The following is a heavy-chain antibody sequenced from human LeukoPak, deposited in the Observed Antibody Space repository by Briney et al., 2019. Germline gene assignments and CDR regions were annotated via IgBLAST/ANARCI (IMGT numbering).Heavy chain of an antibody. V-gene: IGHV4-34*01. Sequence: SETLSLTCAVYGGSFSGYYWSWIRQPPGKGLEWIGEINHSGSTNYNPSLKSRVTISVDTSKNRFSLKLSSVTAADTAVYYCARDYYDSSGFYSRVYGMDVWGQGTTVTVSS. CDR3: ARDYYDSSGFYSRVYGMDV. CDR1: GGSFSGYY. J-gene: IGHJ6*02. D-gene: IGHD3-22*01. CDR2: INHSGST.